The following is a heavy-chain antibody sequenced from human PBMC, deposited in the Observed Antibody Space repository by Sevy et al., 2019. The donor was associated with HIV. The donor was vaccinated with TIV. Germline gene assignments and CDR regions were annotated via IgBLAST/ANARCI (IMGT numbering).Heavy chain of an antibody. D-gene: IGHD1-26*01. V-gene: IGHV3-21*06. CDR2: VSGSSNYI. CDR3: VRGPPDGSYDYFDY. J-gene: IGHJ4*02. CDR1: GFTFITYN. Sequence: GSLKISCAASGFTFITYNMNWVRQAPGKGLEWVSSVSGSSNYIYYAESLKGRFIISRDNAKNTLYLQINSLRADDTAVYYCVRGPPDGSYDYFDYWGQGTLVTVSS.